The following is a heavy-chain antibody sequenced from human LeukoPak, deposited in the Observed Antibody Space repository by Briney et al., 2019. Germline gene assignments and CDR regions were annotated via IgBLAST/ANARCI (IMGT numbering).Heavy chain of an antibody. Sequence: TGGSLRLSCAASGFSFNRYGLNWVRQAPGKGLEWVSYITPSSSTIYYADSVKGRFTISRDNAKNSLYLQMNSLRAEDTAVYYCARDHKDWGVFDYWGQGTLVTVSS. CDR3: ARDHKDWGVFDY. V-gene: IGHV3-48*04. CDR1: GFSFNRYG. CDR2: ITPSSSTI. D-gene: IGHD7-27*01. J-gene: IGHJ4*02.